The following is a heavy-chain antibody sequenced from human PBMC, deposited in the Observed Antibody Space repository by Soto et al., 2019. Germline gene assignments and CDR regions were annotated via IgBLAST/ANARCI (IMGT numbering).Heavy chain of an antibody. CDR1: GDTFSSYS. V-gene: IGHV1-69*02. Sequence: GASVKVSCKASGDTFSSYSISWVRQAPGQGLEWMGRINPMVGNPNYAQKFQGRVTLSRDTSISTAYMELSSLRSDDTAVYYCARVDIVVVVAATGAAFDIWGQGTMVTVSS. CDR2: INPMVGNP. J-gene: IGHJ3*02. CDR3: ARVDIVVVVAATGAAFDI. D-gene: IGHD2-15*01.